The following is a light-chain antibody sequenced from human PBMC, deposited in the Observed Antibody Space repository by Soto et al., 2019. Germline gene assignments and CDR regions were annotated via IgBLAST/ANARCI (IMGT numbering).Light chain of an antibody. CDR3: QQRSNWPIT. CDR1: QSVSSY. Sequence: EIVLPQSPATLSLSPGERATLSCRASQSVSSYLAWYQQKPGQAPRLLIYDASNRATGIPARFSGSGSGTDFTLTISSLEPEDFAVYYCQQRSNWPITFCQGTLLEIK. V-gene: IGKV3-11*01. J-gene: IGKJ5*01. CDR2: DAS.